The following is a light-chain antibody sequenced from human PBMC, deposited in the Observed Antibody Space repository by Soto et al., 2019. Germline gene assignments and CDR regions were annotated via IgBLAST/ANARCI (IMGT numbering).Light chain of an antibody. Sequence: EIVLTQSPATLSLSPGERATLSCRASQSVSSYLAWYRQKPGQAPRLLIYDASSRATGIPARFSGSGSGTDFTLTISSLEPEDFAVYCWQHRSNWPAFGRGTKLEIK. J-gene: IGKJ2*01. CDR2: DAS. CDR1: QSVSSY. V-gene: IGKV3-11*01. CDR3: QHRSNWPA.